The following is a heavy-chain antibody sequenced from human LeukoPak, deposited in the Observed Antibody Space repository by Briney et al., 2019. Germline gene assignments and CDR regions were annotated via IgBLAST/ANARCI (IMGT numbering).Heavy chain of an antibody. J-gene: IGHJ5*02. CDR3: AIYSGSYQGWFDP. Sequence: PSETLSLTCTVSGGSISSYYWSWIRQPPGKGLEWIGYIYYSGSTNYNPSLKCRVTISVDTSKNQFSLKLSSVTAADTAVYYCAIYSGSYQGWFDPWGQGTLVTVSS. V-gene: IGHV4-59*01. D-gene: IGHD1-26*01. CDR1: GGSISSYY. CDR2: IYYSGST.